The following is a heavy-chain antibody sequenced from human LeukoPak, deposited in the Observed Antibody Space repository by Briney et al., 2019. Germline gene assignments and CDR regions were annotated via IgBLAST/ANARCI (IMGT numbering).Heavy chain of an antibody. D-gene: IGHD5/OR15-5a*01. CDR3: ARDLRRFAAYYFDY. V-gene: IGHV3-30*03. Sequence: EGSLRLSRAASGFTFSGYAIHWVRQAPGKGLEWVAAISSDGRDKHHADSVKGRFTISRDNSKNTLYLQTNSLRAEDTAVYYCARDLRRFAAYYFDYWGQGTLVTVSS. CDR1: GFTFSGYA. J-gene: IGHJ4*02. CDR2: ISSDGRDK.